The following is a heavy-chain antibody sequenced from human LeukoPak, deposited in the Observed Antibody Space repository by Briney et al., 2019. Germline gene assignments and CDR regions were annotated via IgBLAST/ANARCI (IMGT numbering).Heavy chain of an antibody. Sequence: GGSLRPSCAASGFTFSDYYMSWIRQAPGKGLEWVSYISCSSSYTNYADSVKGRFTISRDNAKNSLYLQMTSLRAGDTAVYYCARRFWYAFDIWGQGTMVTVSS. V-gene: IGHV3-11*03. CDR3: ARRFWYAFDI. CDR1: GFTFSDYY. D-gene: IGHD3-3*01. J-gene: IGHJ3*02. CDR2: ISCSSSYT.